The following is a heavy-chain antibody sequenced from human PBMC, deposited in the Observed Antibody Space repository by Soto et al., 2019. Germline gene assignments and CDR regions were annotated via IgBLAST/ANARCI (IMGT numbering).Heavy chain of an antibody. J-gene: IGHJ4*02. CDR1: GGSISSSSYY. D-gene: IGHD3-3*01. V-gene: IGHV4-39*01. CDR2: IYYSGST. CDR3: ARHGHDFWSGYYTLKAYYFDY. Sequence: QLQLQESGPGLVKPSETLSLTCTVSGGSISSSSYYWGWIRQPPGKGLEWIGSIYYSGSTYYNPSLKSRVSISVDTSTNQFSLKLSSVTAADTAVYYCARHGHDFWSGYYTLKAYYFDYWGQGTLVTVSS.